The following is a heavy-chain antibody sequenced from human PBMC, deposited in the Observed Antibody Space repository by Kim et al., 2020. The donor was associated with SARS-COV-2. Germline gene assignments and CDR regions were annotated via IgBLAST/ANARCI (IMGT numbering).Heavy chain of an antibody. CDR3: ARDGGPVLLRYVRCFYP. J-gene: IGHJ5*02. CDR2: IYYSAIT. Sequence: SETLSLTCTVSGGSISSSSYYWGWIRQPPGKGLEWIGSIYYSAITYYNPSLKSRVTISVNTSKNQFSLKLSSVTAADTAVYYCARDGGPVLLRYVRCFYPCGGETLVAVAS. CDR1: GGSISSSSYY. D-gene: IGHD3-9*01. V-gene: IGHV4-39*02.